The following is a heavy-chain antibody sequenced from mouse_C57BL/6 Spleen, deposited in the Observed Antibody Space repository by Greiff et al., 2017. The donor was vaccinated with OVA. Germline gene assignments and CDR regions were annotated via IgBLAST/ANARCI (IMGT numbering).Heavy chain of an antibody. Sequence: EVMLVESGGGLVKPGGSLKLSCAASGFTFSSYAMSWVRQTPEKRLEWVATISDGGSYTYYPDNVKGRFTISRDNAKNNLYLQMSHLKSEDTAMYYCASPYDYVAWFAYWGQGTLVTVSA. CDR1: GFTFSSYA. D-gene: IGHD2-4*01. CDR3: ASPYDYVAWFAY. J-gene: IGHJ3*01. V-gene: IGHV5-4*03. CDR2: ISDGGSYT.